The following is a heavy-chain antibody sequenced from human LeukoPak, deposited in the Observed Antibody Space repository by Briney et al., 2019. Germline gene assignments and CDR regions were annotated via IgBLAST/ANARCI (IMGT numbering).Heavy chain of an antibody. CDR2: IYYSGST. CDR1: GGSISSYY. J-gene: IGHJ4*02. CDR3: ARESGYSYGYGY. D-gene: IGHD5-18*01. V-gene: IGHV4-59*12. Sequence: PSETLPLTCTVSGGSISSYYWSWIRQPPGKGLEWIGYIYYSGSTNYNPSLKSRVTISVDTSKNQFSLKLSSVTAADTAVYYCARESGYSYGYGYWGQGTLVTVSS.